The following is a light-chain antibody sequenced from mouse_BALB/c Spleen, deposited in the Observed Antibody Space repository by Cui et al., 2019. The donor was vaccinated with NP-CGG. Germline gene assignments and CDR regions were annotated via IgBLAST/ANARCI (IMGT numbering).Light chain of an antibody. Sequence: QAVVTQEPALTTSPGETVTLTCRSSTGAVTTSNYANWVQEKPDHLFTGLIGGTNNRAPGVPARFSGSLIGDKAALTIRGAQTEDEAIYFCALWYSNHWVFGGGTKLTVL. CDR2: GTN. CDR3: ALWYSNHWV. V-gene: IGLV1*01. CDR1: TGAVTTSNY. J-gene: IGLJ1*01.